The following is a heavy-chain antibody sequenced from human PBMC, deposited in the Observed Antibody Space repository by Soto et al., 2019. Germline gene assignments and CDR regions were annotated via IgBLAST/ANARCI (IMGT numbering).Heavy chain of an antibody. CDR2: IYHSGST. CDR3: ARGRAYCGGDCYSPVPYYFAY. J-gene: IGHJ4*02. V-gene: IGHV4-30-2*01. Sequence: QLQLQESGSGLVKPSQTLSLTCAVSGGSISSGGYSWSWIRQPPGKGLEWIGYIYHSGSTYYNPSLKSRVTISVDRSKNQFSLKLSSVTAADTAVYYCARGRAYCGGDCYSPVPYYFAYWGQGTLVTVSS. CDR1: GGSISSGGYS. D-gene: IGHD2-21*02.